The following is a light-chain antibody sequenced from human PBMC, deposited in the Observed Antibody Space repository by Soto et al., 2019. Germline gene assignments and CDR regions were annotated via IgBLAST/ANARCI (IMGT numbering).Light chain of an antibody. V-gene: IGKV3-20*01. Sequence: EFVLTQSPGTLSLSPGERATLSCRASQTVRNNYLAWYQQKPGQAPRLLIYDASSRATGIPDRFSRGGSGTDFTLTISRLEPEDFPVYYCEQFSSYPRTLGAGTKVEIK. CDR1: QTVRNNY. CDR3: EQFSSYPRT. J-gene: IGKJ4*01. CDR2: DAS.